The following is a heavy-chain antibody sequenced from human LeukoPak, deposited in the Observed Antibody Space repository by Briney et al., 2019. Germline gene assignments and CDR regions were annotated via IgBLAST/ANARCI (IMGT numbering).Heavy chain of an antibody. Sequence: PGGSLRLSCAASGFTFSSYAMSWVRQAPGKGLEWVAYISDDGRDKFYADSVKGRFTISRDNSKNTLYVQMNSLRADDTAVYYCAKDRCGSTNCYGDYWGQGTLVSVSS. V-gene: IGHV3-30*04. CDR2: ISDDGRDK. CDR1: GFTFSSYA. J-gene: IGHJ4*02. D-gene: IGHD2-2*01. CDR3: AKDRCGSTNCYGDY.